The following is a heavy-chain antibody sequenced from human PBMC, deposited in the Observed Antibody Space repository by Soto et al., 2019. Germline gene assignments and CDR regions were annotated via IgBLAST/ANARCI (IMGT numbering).Heavy chain of an antibody. D-gene: IGHD2-2*01. CDR2: ISAYNGNT. CDR1: GYTFTSYG. CDR3: ARDAPIVVVPAAQAVDY. V-gene: IGHV1-18*01. J-gene: IGHJ4*02. Sequence: ASVKVSCKASGYTFTSYGISWVRQAPGQGLEWMGWISAYNGNTNYAQKLQGRVTMTTDTSTSTAYTELRSLRSDDTAVYYCARDAPIVVVPAAQAVDYWGQGTLVTVSS.